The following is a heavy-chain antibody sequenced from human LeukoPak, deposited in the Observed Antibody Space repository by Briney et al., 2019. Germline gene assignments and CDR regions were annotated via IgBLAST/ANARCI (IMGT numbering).Heavy chain of an antibody. V-gene: IGHV4-30-2*01. J-gene: IGHJ4*02. Sequence: PSQTLSLTCAVSGGSISSGGYSWSWIRQPPGKGLEWIGYIYHSGSTYYNPSLKSRVTISVDRSKNQFSLKLSSVTAADTAVYYCARMVRGVHTFDYWGRGTLVTVSS. CDR2: IYHSGST. D-gene: IGHD3-10*01. CDR1: GGSISSGGYS. CDR3: ARMVRGVHTFDY.